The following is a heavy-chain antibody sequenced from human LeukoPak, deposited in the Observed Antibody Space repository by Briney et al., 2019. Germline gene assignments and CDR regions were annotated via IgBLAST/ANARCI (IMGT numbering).Heavy chain of an antibody. D-gene: IGHD5-18*01. CDR3: ARGRSYGFDFDS. CDR1: GVSINTCRYY. Sequence: PSETLSLTCAVSGVSINTCRYYWSWIRQPPGKGLEWIGYKYYSGSTRYNSSLRSRLTISLDTSNNQFSLRLSSVTAADTAVYYCARGRSYGFDFDSWGPGTLVIVSS. CDR2: KYYSGST. J-gene: IGHJ4*02. V-gene: IGHV4-61*01.